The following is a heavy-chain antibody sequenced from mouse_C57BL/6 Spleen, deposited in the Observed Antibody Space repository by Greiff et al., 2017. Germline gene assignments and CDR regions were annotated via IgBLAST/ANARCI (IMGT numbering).Heavy chain of an antibody. Sequence: QVQLQQSGAELVRPGASVTLSCKASGYTFTDYEMHWVKQTPVHGLEWIGAIDPETGGTAYNQKFKGKAILTADKSSSTAYMELRSLTSEDSAVYYCTRYYGYDGAWFAYWGQGTLVTVSA. CDR1: GYTFTDYE. CDR3: TRYYGYDGAWFAY. V-gene: IGHV1-15*01. D-gene: IGHD2-2*01. CDR2: IDPETGGT. J-gene: IGHJ3*01.